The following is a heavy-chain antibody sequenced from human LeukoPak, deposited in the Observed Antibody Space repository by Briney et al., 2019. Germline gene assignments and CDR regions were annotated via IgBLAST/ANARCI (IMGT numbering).Heavy chain of an antibody. D-gene: IGHD6-13*01. V-gene: IGHV4-59*08. CDR3: ASGSVAAVDY. CDR2: IYYSGST. CDR1: GGSISSYY. J-gene: IGHJ4*02. Sequence: PSETLSLTCTVSGGSISSYYWSWIRQPPGKGLEWIGYIYYSGSTNYNPSLKSRVTISVDTSKNQFSLKLSSVTAADTAVYYCASGSVAAVDYWGQGTLVTVS.